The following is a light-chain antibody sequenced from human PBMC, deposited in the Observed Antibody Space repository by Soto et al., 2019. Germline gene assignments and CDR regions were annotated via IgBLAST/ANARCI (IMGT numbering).Light chain of an antibody. V-gene: IGKV1-5*03. CDR1: QTISSW. Sequence: DIQMTQSPSTLSGSVGDRVTITCRASQTISSWLAWYQQKPGKAPKLLIYKASTLKSGVPSRFSGSGSGTEFTLTISSLQPEDFATYYCQQANSYSEAFGQGTKVDI. CDR3: QQANSYSEA. J-gene: IGKJ1*01. CDR2: KAS.